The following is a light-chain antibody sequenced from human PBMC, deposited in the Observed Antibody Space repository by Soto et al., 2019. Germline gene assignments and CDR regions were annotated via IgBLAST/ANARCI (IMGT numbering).Light chain of an antibody. CDR1: SSDIGAYNF. CDR3: CSCKGDYRQWV. Sequence: QSALTQPRSVSGSPGQSVTISCTGTSSDIGAYNFVSWYQQHPDKAPKVIIYDVNKRPSGVPDRFSGSKSGNTASLIISGLQTDDEADYYCCSCKGDYRQWVFGGGTKLTVL. V-gene: IGLV2-11*01. CDR2: DVN. J-gene: IGLJ3*02.